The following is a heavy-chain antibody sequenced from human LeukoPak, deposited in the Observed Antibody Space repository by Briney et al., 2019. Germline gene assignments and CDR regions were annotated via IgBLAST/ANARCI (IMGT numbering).Heavy chain of an antibody. CDR2: VDPEDGET. CDR1: GYTFTDYY. J-gene: IGHJ4*02. Sequence: GASVKVSCKASGYTFTDYYMHWVQQAPGKGLEWMGRVDPEDGETIYAEKFQGRVTITADTSTDTAYMELGSLGSEDTAVYYCATETVGAILPFDYWGQGTLVTVSS. CDR3: ATETVGAILPFDY. D-gene: IGHD1-26*01. V-gene: IGHV1-69-2*01.